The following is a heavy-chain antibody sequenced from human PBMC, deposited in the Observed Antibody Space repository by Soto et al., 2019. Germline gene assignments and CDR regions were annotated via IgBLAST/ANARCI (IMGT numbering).Heavy chain of an antibody. CDR2: TYHSGNT. J-gene: IGHJ6*02. D-gene: IGHD2-2*02. V-gene: IGHV4-30-2*02. CDR3: ASVTRTCISTSCYRYYYGMDV. CDR1: GGSISSGGYS. Sequence: PSETLSLTCAVSGGSISSGGYSWSWIRRPPGKGLEWIGHTYHSGNTNYNPSLKSRVIISVDTSKNQFSLKLSSVTAADTAVYYCASVTRTCISTSCYRYYYGMDVWGQGTTVTVSS.